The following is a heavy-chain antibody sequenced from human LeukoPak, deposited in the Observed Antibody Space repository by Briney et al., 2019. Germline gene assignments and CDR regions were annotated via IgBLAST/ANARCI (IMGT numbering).Heavy chain of an antibody. CDR2: INYSGST. Sequence: SETLSLTCAVYGGSFSGYYWSWIRQPPGKGLEWIGEINYSGSTNYNPSLKSRVTISVDTSKNQFSLKLSSVTAADTAVYYCARDPGYSSSWYYSPLGDYWGQGTLVTVSS. V-gene: IGHV4-34*01. J-gene: IGHJ4*02. D-gene: IGHD6-13*01. CDR3: ARDPGYSSSWYYSPLGDY. CDR1: GGSFSGYY.